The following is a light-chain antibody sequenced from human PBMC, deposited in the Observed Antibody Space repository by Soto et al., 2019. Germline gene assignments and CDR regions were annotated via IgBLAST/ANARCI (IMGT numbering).Light chain of an antibody. CDR2: DAS. J-gene: IGKJ1*01. V-gene: IGKV3D-20*01. CDR1: QSVSSSY. CDR3: KHYNSYSEA. Sequence: EIVLTQSPGTLSLSPGERATLSCRASQSVSSSYLAWYQQKPGLAHRLLIYDASSRATGIQDRFSGSGSGTEFTLTIRSLQPDDFATYYCKHYNSYSEAFGQGTKVDIK.